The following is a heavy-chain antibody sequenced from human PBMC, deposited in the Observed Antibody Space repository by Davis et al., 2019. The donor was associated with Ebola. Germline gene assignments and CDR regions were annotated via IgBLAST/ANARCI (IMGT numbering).Heavy chain of an antibody. D-gene: IGHD4-23*01. J-gene: IGHJ4*02. V-gene: IGHV4-59*01. CDR1: GGSISSYY. CDR3: ARDPGSGYGGIYYFDY. Sequence: SETLSLTCTVSGGSISSYYWSWIRQPPGKGLEWIGYIYYSGSTNYNPSLKSRVTISVDTSKNQFSLKLSSVTAADTAVYYCARDPGSGYGGIYYFDYWGQGTLVTVSS. CDR2: IYYSGST.